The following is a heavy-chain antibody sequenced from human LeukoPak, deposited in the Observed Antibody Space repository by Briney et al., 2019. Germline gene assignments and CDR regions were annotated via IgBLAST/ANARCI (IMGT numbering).Heavy chain of an antibody. CDR2: IHSRGDT. J-gene: IGHJ4*02. CDR3: VREGYDSSGYYLDS. Sequence: SETLSLTCTVSGGTISGYYWSWFQQRPGKGSEWFGWIHSRGDTEDHPSLKSRVTMSLDTSKNQISLKLYSVTAADTAVYYCVREGYDSSGYYLDSWGQGTLATVSS. CDR1: GGTISGYY. D-gene: IGHD3-22*01. V-gene: IGHV4-59*01.